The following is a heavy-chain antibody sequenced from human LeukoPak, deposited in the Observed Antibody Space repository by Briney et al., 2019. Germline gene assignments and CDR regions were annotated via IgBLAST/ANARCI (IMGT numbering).Heavy chain of an antibody. V-gene: IGHV3-23*01. CDR1: GFTFSSYA. CDR2: ISDSGNT. CDR3: AKAPVTTCRGAYCYPFDY. D-gene: IGHD2-21*01. Sequence: GGSLRLSCAASGFTFSSYAMSWVRQAPGKGLEWVSAISDSGNTYHADSVKGRFTISRDSSKNTLFLQMNRLRPEDAAVYYCAKAPVTTCRGAYCYPFDYWGQGTLVTVSS. J-gene: IGHJ4*02.